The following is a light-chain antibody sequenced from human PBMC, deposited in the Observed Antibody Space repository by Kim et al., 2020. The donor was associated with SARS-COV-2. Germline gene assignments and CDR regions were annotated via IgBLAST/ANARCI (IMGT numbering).Light chain of an antibody. CDR1: KLGDKY. Sequence: SYELTQPPSVSVSPGQTASITCSGDKLGDKYACWYQQKPGQSPVLVIYQDSKRPSGIPERFSGSNSGNTATLTISGTQAMDEADYYCQAWDSSRGYVFVT. CDR3: QAWDSSRGYV. CDR2: QDS. J-gene: IGLJ1*01. V-gene: IGLV3-1*01.